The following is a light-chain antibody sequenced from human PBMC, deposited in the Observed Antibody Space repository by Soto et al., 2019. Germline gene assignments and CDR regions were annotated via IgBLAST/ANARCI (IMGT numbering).Light chain of an antibody. V-gene: IGKV3-15*01. CDR1: QSVSST. J-gene: IGKJ5*01. CDR2: GAS. CDR3: QQYGSSPPSST. Sequence: EIVMTQSPATLSVSPGGRATLSCRASQSVSSTLAWYQQKPGQAPRLLIYGASTRATGFPARFSGSGSGTEFTLTISSLQSEDFAVYYCQQYGSSPPSSTFGQGTRLEIK.